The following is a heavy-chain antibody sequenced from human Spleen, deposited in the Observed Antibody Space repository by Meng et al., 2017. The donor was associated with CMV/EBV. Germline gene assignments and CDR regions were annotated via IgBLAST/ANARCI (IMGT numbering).Heavy chain of an antibody. Sequence: SETLSLTCTVSGGSISSRNFFWVWFRQPPGKGLEWIGSLYYSGSAYYSPSLKSRVTISIDTSKNHLSLKLNSVTAADTAVYYCARVQNYYDRSGYRWSMNWYFDLWGRGTLVTVSS. J-gene: IGHJ2*01. CDR2: LYYSGSA. CDR3: ARVQNYYDRSGYRWSMNWYFDL. CDR1: GGSISSRNFF. D-gene: IGHD3-22*01. V-gene: IGHV4-39*02.